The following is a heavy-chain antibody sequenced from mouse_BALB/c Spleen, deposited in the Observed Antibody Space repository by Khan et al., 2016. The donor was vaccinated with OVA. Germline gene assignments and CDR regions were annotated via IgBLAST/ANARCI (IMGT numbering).Heavy chain of an antibody. V-gene: IGHV5-4*02. Sequence: EVELVESGGGLVKPGGSLKLSCAASGFSFRDYYMYWIRQTPEERLEWVATISDGGGSTYYPDSVKGRFTISRDNAENTLYLQMSSLKSEDTAKYYCARAGYGGFAYWGQGTLVTVSA. CDR1: GFSFRDYY. J-gene: IGHJ3*01. CDR2: ISDGGGST. D-gene: IGHD1-1*02. CDR3: ARAGYGGFAY.